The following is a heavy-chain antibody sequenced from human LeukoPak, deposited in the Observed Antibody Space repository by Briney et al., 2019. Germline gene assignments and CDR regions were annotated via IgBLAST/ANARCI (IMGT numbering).Heavy chain of an antibody. Sequence: PGGSLRLSCAASGFTFSSYEMNWVRQAPGKGLEWVSYISSSGSTIYYADSVKGRFTISRDNAKNSLYLQMNSLRAEDTAVYYCARATRSFGGSSGWLIDYWGQGTLVTVSS. J-gene: IGHJ4*02. CDR1: GFTFSSYE. D-gene: IGHD6-19*01. CDR3: ARATRSFGGSSGWLIDY. CDR2: ISSSGSTI. V-gene: IGHV3-48*03.